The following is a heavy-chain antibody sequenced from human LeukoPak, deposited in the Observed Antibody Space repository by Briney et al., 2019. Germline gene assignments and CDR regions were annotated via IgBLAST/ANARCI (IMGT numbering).Heavy chain of an antibody. CDR3: ARAGIDYGDYAGAFDI. CDR2: ISSSSSYI. Sequence: GSLRLSCAASGFTFSSYSMNWVRQAPGKGLEWVSSISSSSSYIYYADSVKGRFTISRDNAKNSLYLQMNSLRAEDTAVYYCARAGIDYGDYAGAFDIWGQGTMVTVSS. CDR1: GFTFSSYS. V-gene: IGHV3-21*01. D-gene: IGHD4-17*01. J-gene: IGHJ3*02.